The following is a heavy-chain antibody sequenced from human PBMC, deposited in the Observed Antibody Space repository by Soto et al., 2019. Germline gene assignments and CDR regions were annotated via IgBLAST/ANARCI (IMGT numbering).Heavy chain of an antibody. CDR1: GYTFTGYY. CDR2: INPNSGGT. D-gene: IGHD6-19*01. V-gene: IGHV1-2*02. Sequence: ASVNVSCKASGYTFTGYYMHWVRQAPGQGLEWMGWINPNSGGTNYAQKFQGRVTMTRDTSISTAYMELSRLRSDDTAVYYCASTSSGWTMTEYWGHGTMVNVSP. J-gene: IGHJ4*01. CDR3: ASTSSGWTMTEY.